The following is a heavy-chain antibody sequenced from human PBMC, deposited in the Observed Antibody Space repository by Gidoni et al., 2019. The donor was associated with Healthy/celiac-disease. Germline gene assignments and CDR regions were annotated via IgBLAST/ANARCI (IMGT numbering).Heavy chain of an antibody. V-gene: IGHV3-30*18. CDR3: AKGFYYDSSGQWGYGMDV. CDR2: ISYDGSNK. D-gene: IGHD3-22*01. J-gene: IGHJ6*02. Sequence: QVQLVESGGGVVQPGRSLRLSCAASGFTFSSYGMHWVRQAPGKGLEWVAVISYDGSNKYYADSVKGRFTISRDNSKNTLYLQMNSLRAEDTAVYYCAKGFYYDSSGQWGYGMDVWGQGTTVTVSS. CDR1: GFTFSSYG.